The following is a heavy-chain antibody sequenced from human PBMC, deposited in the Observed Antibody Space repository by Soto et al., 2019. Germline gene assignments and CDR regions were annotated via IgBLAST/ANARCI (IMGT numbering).Heavy chain of an antibody. Sequence: QVQLQESGPGLVKPSGTLSLTCAVSGGSISSSNCWSWVRQPPGKGLEWIGEIYHSGSTNFNPSLRSRVTITVYQSKNQSSLKLNSVTAADTAVYYCARVSGSYYYGMDVWGQGTTVTVSS. J-gene: IGHJ6*02. CDR2: IYHSGST. CDR3: ARVSGSYYYGMDV. V-gene: IGHV4-4*02. CDR1: GGSISSSNC.